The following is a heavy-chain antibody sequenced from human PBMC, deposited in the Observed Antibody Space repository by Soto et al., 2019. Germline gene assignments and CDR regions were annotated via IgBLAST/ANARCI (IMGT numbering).Heavy chain of an antibody. D-gene: IGHD6-19*01. CDR3: TTDNGLYSSGWSAFDI. V-gene: IGHV1-24*01. Sequence: QVQLIQSGAEVKKPGASVKVSCKVSGYILTELSIHWVRQAPGKGLEWMGSFDPEDGEAIYAQKFQGRVTMTEDISTDTTYMELSSLRSEDTAVYYCTTDNGLYSSGWSAFDIWGQETMVTVSS. CDR1: GYILTELS. CDR2: FDPEDGEA. J-gene: IGHJ3*02.